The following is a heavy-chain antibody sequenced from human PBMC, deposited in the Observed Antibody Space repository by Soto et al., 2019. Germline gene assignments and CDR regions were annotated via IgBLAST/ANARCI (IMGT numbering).Heavy chain of an antibody. V-gene: IGHV3-33*01. CDR2: IWYDGSNK. CDR1: GFTFSSYG. D-gene: IGHD5-18*01. CDR3: ARERGPYSYGHQYYGMDG. Sequence: PGGSLRLSCAASGFTFSSYGMHWVRQAPGKGLEWVAVIWYDGSNKYYADSVKGRFTISRDNSKNTLYLQMNSLRAEDTAVYYCARERGPYSYGHQYYGMDGWGQGTTVTVSS. J-gene: IGHJ6*02.